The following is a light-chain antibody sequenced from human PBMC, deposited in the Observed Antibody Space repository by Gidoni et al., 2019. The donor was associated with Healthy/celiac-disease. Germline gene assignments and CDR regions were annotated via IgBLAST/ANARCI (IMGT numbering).Light chain of an antibody. Sequence: EIVMTQSPATVSVSPGERATLACRASQSVSSNLSWYQQKPGQAPRLLIYGSATRATGIPARFRGSVSGTDFTLTISRLQSEDFAVYYCQQYNNWPPCTFGQGTKVEIK. CDR3: QQYNNWPPCT. CDR1: QSVSSN. J-gene: IGKJ1*01. CDR2: GSA. V-gene: IGKV3-15*01.